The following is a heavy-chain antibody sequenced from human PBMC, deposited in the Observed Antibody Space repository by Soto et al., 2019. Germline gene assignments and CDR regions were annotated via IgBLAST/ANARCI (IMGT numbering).Heavy chain of an antibody. D-gene: IGHD3-10*01. V-gene: IGHV3-7*03. Sequence: GGSLRLSCAASGFSFSSYWMSWVRQAPGKGLEWVANIKQDGSEKYYVDSVKGRFTISRDNAKNSVYLQMNSLRAEDTAVYYGARPHLAMIRGVRGVDWFDPWGQGTLVTVSS. CDR2: IKQDGSEK. CDR1: GFSFSSYW. CDR3: ARPHLAMIRGVRGVDWFDP. J-gene: IGHJ5*02.